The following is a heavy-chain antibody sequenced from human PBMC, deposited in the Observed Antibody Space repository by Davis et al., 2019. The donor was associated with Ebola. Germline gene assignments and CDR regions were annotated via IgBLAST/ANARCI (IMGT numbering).Heavy chain of an antibody. V-gene: IGHV4-39*01. Sequence: SETLSLTCTVSGGSISSSSYYWGWIRQPPGKGLEWIGSIYYSGSTYYNPSLKSRVTISVDTSKNQFSLKLSSVTAADTAVYYCARVLLLWCMDVWGQGTTVTVSS. CDR3: ARVLLLWCMDV. CDR2: IYYSGST. J-gene: IGHJ6*02. CDR1: GGSISSSSYY. D-gene: IGHD3-10*01.